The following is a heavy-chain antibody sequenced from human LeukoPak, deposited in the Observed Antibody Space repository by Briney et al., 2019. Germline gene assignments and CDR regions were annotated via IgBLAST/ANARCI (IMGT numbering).Heavy chain of an antibody. CDR1: GGSFSGYY. J-gene: IGHJ4*02. Sequence: KPSETLSLTCAVYGGSFSGYYWSWIRQPPGKGLEWIGEINHSGSTNYNPSLKSRVTISVDTSKNQSSLKLSSVTAADTAVYYCSTVTTDFDYWGQGTLVTVSS. CDR2: INHSGST. V-gene: IGHV4-34*01. D-gene: IGHD4-17*01. CDR3: STVTTDFDY.